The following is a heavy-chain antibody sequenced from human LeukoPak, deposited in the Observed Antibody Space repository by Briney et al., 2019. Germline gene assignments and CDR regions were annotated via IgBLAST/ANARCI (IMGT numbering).Heavy chain of an antibody. CDR2: IIPIFGTA. J-gene: IGHJ3*02. CDR3: ARYYPVVVAASAFDI. D-gene: IGHD2-21*01. Sequence: SVKVSCKASGYTFTSYGISWVRQAPGQGLEWMGGIIPIFGTANYAQKFQGRVTITADESTSTAYMELSSLRSEDTAVYYCARYYPVVVAASAFDIWGQGTMVTVSS. V-gene: IGHV1-69*13. CDR1: GYTFTSYG.